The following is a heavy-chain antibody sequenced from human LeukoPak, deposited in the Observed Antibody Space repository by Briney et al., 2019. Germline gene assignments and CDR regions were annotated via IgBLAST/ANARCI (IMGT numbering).Heavy chain of an antibody. CDR1: GFTFSSYA. CDR3: AKGRPISVRGYYFDY. J-gene: IGHJ4*02. V-gene: IGHV3-23*01. Sequence: GGSLRLSCAASGFTFSSYAMSWVRQAPGKGLEWVSAISGSGGSTYYADSVKGRFTISRDNSKNTLYPQMNSLRAEDTAVYYCAKGRPISVRGYYFDYWGQGTLVTVSS. D-gene: IGHD6-6*01. CDR2: ISGSGGST.